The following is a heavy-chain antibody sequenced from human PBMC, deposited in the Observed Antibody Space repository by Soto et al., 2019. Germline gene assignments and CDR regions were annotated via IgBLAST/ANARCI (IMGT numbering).Heavy chain of an antibody. Sequence: ASVKVSCKASGYTFTSYGISWVRQAPGQGLEWMGWISAYNGNTNYAQKLQGRVTMTTDTSTSTAYMELRSLGSDDTAVYYCARAKGITIFGVVTLYNWFDPWGQGTLVTVSS. V-gene: IGHV1-18*04. CDR3: ARAKGITIFGVVTLYNWFDP. CDR2: ISAYNGNT. J-gene: IGHJ5*02. CDR1: GYTFTSYG. D-gene: IGHD3-3*01.